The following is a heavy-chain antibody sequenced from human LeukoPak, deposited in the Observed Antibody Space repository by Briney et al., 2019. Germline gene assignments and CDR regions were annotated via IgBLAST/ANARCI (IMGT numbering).Heavy chain of an antibody. Sequence: PGGSLRLSCVASGFILSSYGMNWVRQAPGKGLEWVSYISSSSSTIYYADSVKGRFTISRDNAKNSLYLQMNSLRAEDTAVYYCARDWDYYDSSGYGDAFDIWGQGTMVTVSS. CDR3: ARDWDYYDSSGYGDAFDI. CDR2: ISSSSSTI. V-gene: IGHV3-48*01. D-gene: IGHD3-22*01. J-gene: IGHJ3*02. CDR1: GFILSSYG.